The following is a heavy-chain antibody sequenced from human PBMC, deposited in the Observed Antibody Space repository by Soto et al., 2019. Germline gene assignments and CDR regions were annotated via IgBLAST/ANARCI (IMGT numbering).Heavy chain of an antibody. CDR1: GYTFTNYD. Sequence: QVQLVQSGAEVKKPGASVKVSCKASGYTFTNYDINWVRQATGQGLEWMGWMNPKSGNTGYAQQFQGRVTMTRSTSITTAYMELSSLRSEDTAVYYCVRVYGEIAYWGQGTLVTVSS. V-gene: IGHV1-8*01. D-gene: IGHD4-17*01. CDR2: MNPKSGNT. CDR3: VRVYGEIAY. J-gene: IGHJ4*02.